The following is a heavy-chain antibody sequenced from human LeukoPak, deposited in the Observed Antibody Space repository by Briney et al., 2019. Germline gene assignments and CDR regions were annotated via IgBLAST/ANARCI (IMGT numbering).Heavy chain of an antibody. CDR3: AKDTGFTRPTSYSSSSYFDY. J-gene: IGHJ4*02. V-gene: IGHV3-23*01. Sequence: PGGSLRLSCAASGFTFSSYAMSWVRQAPGKGLEWVSAISGSGGSTYYADSVKGRFTISRDNSKNTLYLQMNSLRAGDTAVYYCAKDTGFTRPTSYSSSSYFDYWGQGTLVTVSS. D-gene: IGHD6-13*01. CDR1: GFTFSSYA. CDR2: ISGSGGST.